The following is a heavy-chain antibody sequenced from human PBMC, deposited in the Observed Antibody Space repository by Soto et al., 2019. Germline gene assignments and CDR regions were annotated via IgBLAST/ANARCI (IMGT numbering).Heavy chain of an antibody. J-gene: IGHJ6*02. Sequence: ASVKVSCKGSGYTFTRYAMHWVRQAPGQRLEWMGWINAGNGNTKYSQKFQGSVTITRDTSASTAYMGLSSLGSEETAVYYCERDYTRSPDTMGGMDLWGRGPTVTVSS. CDR2: INAGNGNT. CDR3: ERDYTRSPDTMGGMDL. D-gene: IGHD3-16*01. V-gene: IGHV1-3*01. CDR1: GYTFTRYA.